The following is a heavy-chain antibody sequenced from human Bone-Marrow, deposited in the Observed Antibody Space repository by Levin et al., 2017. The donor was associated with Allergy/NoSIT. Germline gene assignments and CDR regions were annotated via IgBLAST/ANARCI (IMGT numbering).Heavy chain of an antibody. CDR3: AREHYDILTGYLDNWFDP. CDR2: IYYSGST. J-gene: IGHJ5*02. D-gene: IGHD3-9*01. Sequence: GSLRLSCTVSGGSISSYYWSWIRQPPGKGLEWIGYIYYSGSTNYNPSLKSRVTISVDTSKNQFSLKLSSVTAADTAVYYCAREHYDILTGYLDNWFDPWGQGTLVTVSS. CDR1: GGSISSYY. V-gene: IGHV4-59*01.